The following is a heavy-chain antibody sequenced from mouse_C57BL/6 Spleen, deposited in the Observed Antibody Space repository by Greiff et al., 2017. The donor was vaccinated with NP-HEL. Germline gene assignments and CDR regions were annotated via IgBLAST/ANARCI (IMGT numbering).Heavy chain of an antibody. V-gene: IGHV5-17*01. D-gene: IGHD2-1*01. J-gene: IGHJ3*01. Sequence: EVQVVESGGGLVKPGGSLKLSCAATGFTFTDYGMNWVRQAPEKGLEWVAYISNGSSTIYYSDTVKGRFTISRDNAKNTLFLQMTSLRSEDTAMYYCASGGYYGTSWFAYWGQGTLVTVSA. CDR1: GFTFTDYG. CDR3: ASGGYYGTSWFAY. CDR2: ISNGSSTI.